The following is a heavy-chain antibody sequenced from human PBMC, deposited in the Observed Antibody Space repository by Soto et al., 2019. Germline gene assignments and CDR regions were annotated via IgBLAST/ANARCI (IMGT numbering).Heavy chain of an antibody. V-gene: IGHV1-69*13. J-gene: IGHJ5*02. D-gene: IGHD4-17*01. CDR1: GGTFSSYA. Sequence: ASVKVSCKASGGTFSSYAISWVRQAPGQGLEWMGGIIPIFGTANYAQKFQGRVTITADESTSTAYMEQSSLRSEDTAVYYCARAYGDYVPQYNWFDPWGQGTLVTVSS. CDR3: ARAYGDYVPQYNWFDP. CDR2: IIPIFGTA.